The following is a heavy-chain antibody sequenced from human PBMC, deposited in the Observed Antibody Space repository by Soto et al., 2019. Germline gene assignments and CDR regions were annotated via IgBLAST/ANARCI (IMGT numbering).Heavy chain of an antibody. Sequence: QVQLVESGGGVVQPGRSLRLSCAASGFTFSSYGMHWVRQAPGKGLEWVAVIWYDGSNKYYADSVKGRFTISRDNSKNTLYLQMNSLRAEDTAVYYCARGGVAAAGSYYYYGTDVWGQGTTVTDSS. V-gene: IGHV3-33*01. CDR3: ARGGVAAAGSYYYYGTDV. CDR1: GFTFSSYG. J-gene: IGHJ6*02. CDR2: IWYDGSNK. D-gene: IGHD6-13*01.